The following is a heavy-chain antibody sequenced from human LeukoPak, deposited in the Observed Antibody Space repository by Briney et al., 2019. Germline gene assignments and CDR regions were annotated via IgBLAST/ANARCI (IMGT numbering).Heavy chain of an antibody. V-gene: IGHV4-31*03. D-gene: IGHD3/OR15-3a*01. CDR1: GGSISSGGYY. CDR3: ARAPDVDTYYFDY. Sequence: PSQTLSLTRTVSGGSISSGGYYWSWIRQHPGKGLEWIGYIYYSGSTYYNPSLKSRVTISVDTSKNQFSLKLSSVTAADTAVYYCARAPDVDTYYFDYWGQGTLVTVSS. J-gene: IGHJ4*02. CDR2: IYYSGST.